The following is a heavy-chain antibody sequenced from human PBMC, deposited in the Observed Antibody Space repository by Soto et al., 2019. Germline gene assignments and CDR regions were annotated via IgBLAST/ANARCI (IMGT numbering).Heavy chain of an antibody. CDR1: GFTFSSYS. D-gene: IGHD3-3*01. Sequence: GGSLRLSCAASGFTFSSYSMNWIRQAPGKGLEWVSSISSSSSYIYYADSVKGRFTISRDNAKNSLYLQMNSLRAEDTAVYYCARDPKGHDFPTAAQWGQGTLVTVSS. V-gene: IGHV3-21*01. CDR3: ARDPKGHDFPTAAQ. J-gene: IGHJ4*02. CDR2: ISSSSSYI.